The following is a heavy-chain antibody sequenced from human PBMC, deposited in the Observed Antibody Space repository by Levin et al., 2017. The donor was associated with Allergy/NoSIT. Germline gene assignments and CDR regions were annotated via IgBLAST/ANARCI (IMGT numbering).Heavy chain of an antibody. CDR2: ISYDGSNK. J-gene: IGHJ4*02. CDR1: GFTFSSYG. Sequence: GESLKISCAASGFTFSSYGMHWVRQAPGKGLEWVAVISYDGSNKYYADSVKGRFTISRDNSKNTLYLQMNSLRAEDTAVYYCAKKGCGGDCYLGYFDYWGQGTLVTVSS. D-gene: IGHD2-21*02. V-gene: IGHV3-30*18. CDR3: AKKGCGGDCYLGYFDY.